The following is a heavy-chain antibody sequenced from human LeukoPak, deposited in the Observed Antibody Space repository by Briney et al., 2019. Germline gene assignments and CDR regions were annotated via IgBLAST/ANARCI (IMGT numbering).Heavy chain of an antibody. J-gene: IGHJ4*02. Sequence: PGGSLRLSCAASGFTFSSYAMSWVRQAPGKGLEWVSSISGSGGTTYYADSVKGRFTISRDSSKNTLFLQMDSLRAEDTAVYHCARVRGGYDYYGKLNFAPGGQGTLATASS. CDR3: ARVRGGYDYYGKLNFAP. D-gene: IGHD5-12*01. CDR1: GFTFSSYA. V-gene: IGHV3-23*01. CDR2: ISGSGGTT.